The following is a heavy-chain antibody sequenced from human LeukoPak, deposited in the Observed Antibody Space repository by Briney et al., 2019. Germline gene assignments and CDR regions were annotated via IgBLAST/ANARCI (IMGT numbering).Heavy chain of an antibody. CDR1: GYTFTSYY. V-gene: IGHV1-46*01. Sequence: GASVKVSCKASGYTFTSYYMHWVRQAPGQGLEWMGIINPSGGSTSYAQKFQGRVTITRDTSASTAYMELSSLRSEDTAVYYCARIRYDSSGYYLGGLDYWGQGTLVTVSS. J-gene: IGHJ4*02. CDR3: ARIRYDSSGYYLGGLDY. CDR2: INPSGGST. D-gene: IGHD3-22*01.